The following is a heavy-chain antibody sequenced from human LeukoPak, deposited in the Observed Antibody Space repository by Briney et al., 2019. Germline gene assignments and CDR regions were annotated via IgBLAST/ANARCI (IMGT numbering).Heavy chain of an antibody. V-gene: IGHV1-69*05. Sequence: ASVKVSCKASGGTFSSYAISWVRQAPGQGLEWMGGIIPIFGTANYAQKFQGRVTITTDESTSTAYMELSSLRSEDTAVYYCAGAGAERFLEGPMAYWGQGTLVTVSS. J-gene: IGHJ4*02. D-gene: IGHD3-3*01. CDR2: IIPIFGTA. CDR1: GGTFSSYA. CDR3: AGAGAERFLEGPMAY.